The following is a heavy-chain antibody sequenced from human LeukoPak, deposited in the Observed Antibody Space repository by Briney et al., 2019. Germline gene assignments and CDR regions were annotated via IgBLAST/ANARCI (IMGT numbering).Heavy chain of an antibody. CDR1: GGSISINNFW. D-gene: IGHD2-8*01. J-gene: IGHJ4*02. CDR2: VYYSGFT. V-gene: IGHV4-39*07. CDR3: ARGTSFGLMNSDN. Sequence: NSSETLSLTCSISGGSISINNFWWGWIRQSPGKAMEWVGSVYYSGFTYYNPSLTRRLTMSVDTSKNQFSLKLTSLTAADTAVYYCARGTSFGLMNSDNWGQGTLVIVSS.